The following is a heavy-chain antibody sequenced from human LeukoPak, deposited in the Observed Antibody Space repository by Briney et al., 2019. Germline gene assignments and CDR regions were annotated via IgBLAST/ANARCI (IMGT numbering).Heavy chain of an antibody. CDR2: IWYDGSNK. Sequence: GRSLRLSCVVSGFTFSSYGMHWVRQAPGKGLEWVALIWYDGSNKYYAGSVKGRFTISRDNSKNTLYLQMNSLRADDTAVYYCARDVFTTYDTGGGYFDYWGQGTLVTVSS. V-gene: IGHV3-33*01. CDR3: ARDVFTTYDTGGGYFDY. J-gene: IGHJ4*02. D-gene: IGHD3-22*01. CDR1: GFTFSSYG.